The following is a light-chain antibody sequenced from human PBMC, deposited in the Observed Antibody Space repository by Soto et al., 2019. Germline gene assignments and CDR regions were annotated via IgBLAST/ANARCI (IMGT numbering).Light chain of an antibody. CDR1: QSIISY. V-gene: IGKV1-39*01. J-gene: IGKJ4*01. CDR3: QQSYTTPLT. Sequence: DLQMTQSPSSLSASVGDRVTITCRASQSIISYLNWYQQKPGKAPKLLIYAASSLQGGVPSRFSGSGSGTDFTLTISSLQPEDFATYYCQQSYTTPLTFGGGTKVEIK. CDR2: AAS.